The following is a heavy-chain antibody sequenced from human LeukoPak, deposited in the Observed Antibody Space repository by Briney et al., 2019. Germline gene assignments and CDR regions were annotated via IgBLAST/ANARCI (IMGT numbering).Heavy chain of an antibody. CDR2: ISYDGSNK. V-gene: IGHV3-30-3*01. D-gene: IGHD6-6*01. Sequence: GGSLRLSCAASGFTFSSYAMHWVRQAPGKGLEWVAVISYDGSNKYYADSVKGRFTISRDNSKNTPYLQMNSLRAEDTAVYYCARSILRQLVGDYWGQGTLVTVSS. CDR1: GFTFSSYA. J-gene: IGHJ4*02. CDR3: ARSILRQLVGDY.